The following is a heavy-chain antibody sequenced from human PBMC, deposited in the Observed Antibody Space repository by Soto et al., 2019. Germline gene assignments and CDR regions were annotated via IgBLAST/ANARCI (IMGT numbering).Heavy chain of an antibody. CDR3: TKVGGLYDFWSGAVHFDL. CDR2: ISCNSDSI. V-gene: IGHV3-9*01. D-gene: IGHD3-3*01. J-gene: IGHJ4*02. CDR1: GFIFDDFA. Sequence: DAQLVESGGGLVQPGRCLRLSCAGSGFIFDDFAIHWVRQAPGKGLEWVSGISCNSDSIGYADSVKGRFTISRDNAKNSPYLQMNSLRVEATALYYCTKVGGLYDFWSGAVHFDLWGQGTLVTVSS.